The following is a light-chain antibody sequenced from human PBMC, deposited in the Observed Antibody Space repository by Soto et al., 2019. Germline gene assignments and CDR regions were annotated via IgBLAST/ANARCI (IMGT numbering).Light chain of an antibody. CDR3: SSYTSSSTLDYV. Sequence: SALTQPASVSASPGQSITIPCTGTSSDVGSYNLVSWFQQHPGKVPKLLIYEGTKRPSGLSDRFSGSKSGNTASLTISGLQAEDEADYYCSSYTSSSTLDYVFGTGTKVTVL. CDR2: EGT. J-gene: IGLJ1*01. CDR1: SSDVGSYNL. V-gene: IGLV2-14*02.